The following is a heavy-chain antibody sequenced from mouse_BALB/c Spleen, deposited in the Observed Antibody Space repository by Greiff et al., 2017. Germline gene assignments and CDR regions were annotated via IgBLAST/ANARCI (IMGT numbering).Heavy chain of an antibody. CDR3: ARPGDGYFAWFAY. CDR2: INPDSSTI. CDR1: GFDFSRYW. J-gene: IGHJ3*01. V-gene: IGHV4-1*02. D-gene: IGHD2-3*01. Sequence: EVQVVESGGGLVQPGGSLKLSCAASGFDFSRYWMSWVRQAPGKGLEWIGEINPDSSTINYTPSLKDKFIISRDNAKNTLYLQMSKVRSEDTALYYCARPGDGYFAWFAYWGQGTLVTVSA.